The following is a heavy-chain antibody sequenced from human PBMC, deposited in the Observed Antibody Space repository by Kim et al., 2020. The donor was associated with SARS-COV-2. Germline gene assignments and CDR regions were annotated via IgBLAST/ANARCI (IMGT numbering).Heavy chain of an antibody. Sequence: SETLSLTCAVYGGSFSGYYWSWSRQPPGKGLEWIGEINHSGSTNYNPSLKSRVTISVDTSKNQFSLNLSSVTAADTAVYYCARNVRYCNNGVCYLMFAYWGQGTLVTFSS. D-gene: IGHD2-8*01. CDR3: ARNVRYCNNGVCYLMFAY. CDR1: GGSFSGYY. CDR2: INHSGST. J-gene: IGHJ4*02. V-gene: IGHV4-34*01.